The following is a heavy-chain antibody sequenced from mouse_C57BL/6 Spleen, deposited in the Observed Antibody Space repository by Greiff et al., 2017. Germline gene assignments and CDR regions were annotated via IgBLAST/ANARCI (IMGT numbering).Heavy chain of an antibody. D-gene: IGHD1-1*01. Sequence: EVKLLESGGDLVKPGGSLKLSCAASGFTFSSYGMSWVRQTPDKRLEWVATISSGGSYTYYPDSVKGRFTISRDNAKNTLYLKMSSLKSEDTAMYYCARLFSTTAYAMDYWGQGTSVTVSS. CDR1: GFTFSSYG. V-gene: IGHV5-6*01. CDR2: ISSGGSYT. CDR3: ARLFSTTAYAMDY. J-gene: IGHJ4*01.